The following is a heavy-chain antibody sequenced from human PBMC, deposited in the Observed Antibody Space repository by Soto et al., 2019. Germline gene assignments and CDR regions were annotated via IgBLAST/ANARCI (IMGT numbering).Heavy chain of an antibody. V-gene: IGHV4-59*01. D-gene: IGHD4-17*01. J-gene: IGHJ4*02. Sequence: SETLSLTCTVSVGSISSYYWSWIRQPPGKGLEWIGYIYYSGSTNYNPSLKSRVTISVDTSKNQFSLKLSSVTAADTAVYYCARGGWNYGDYPFDYWGQGTLVTVSS. CDR3: ARGGWNYGDYPFDY. CDR2: IYYSGST. CDR1: VGSISSYY.